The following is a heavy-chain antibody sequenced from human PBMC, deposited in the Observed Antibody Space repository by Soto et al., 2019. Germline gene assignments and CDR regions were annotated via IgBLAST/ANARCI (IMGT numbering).Heavy chain of an antibody. CDR1: GGSVTSDEDY. CDR3: ATESGSTYGYFDY. CDR2: ISNSGST. V-gene: IGHV4-30-4*01. J-gene: IGHJ4*02. Sequence: SETLSLTCTVSGGSVTSDEDYWSWIRQSPGKGLEWIGYISNSGSTGYNPALKTRLSMSVDRSKNQFTLRLTSVTAAGTAVYFCATESGSTYGYFDYWGQGTQVTVSS. D-gene: IGHD3-3*01.